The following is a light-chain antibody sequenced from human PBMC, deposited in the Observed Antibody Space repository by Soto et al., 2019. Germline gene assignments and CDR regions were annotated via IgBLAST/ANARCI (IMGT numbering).Light chain of an antibody. CDR2: EVR. J-gene: IGLJ1*01. CDR3: SSYTGGNPSYV. Sequence: QSVLTQPASVSGSPGQSITISCTESSSDVGIYNYVSWYQHHPGKAPKLIIYEVRNRPSGVSTRFSGSKSGNTASLTISGLQAEDEADYYCSSYTGGNPSYVFGTGTKVTVL. CDR1: SSDVGIYNY. V-gene: IGLV2-14*01.